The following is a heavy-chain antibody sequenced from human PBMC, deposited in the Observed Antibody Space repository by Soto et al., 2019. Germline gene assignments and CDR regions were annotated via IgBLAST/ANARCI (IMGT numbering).Heavy chain of an antibody. J-gene: IGHJ4*02. V-gene: IGHV4-34*01. CDR1: GGTFSGFY. D-gene: IGHD1-7*01. Sequence: SETLSLTCTVYGGTFSGFYWSWIRQPPGKGLEWIGEIMHSGSTHYNPSLKSRVTMSVDTSKNQFSLELNSLTAADTAVYYCARGKTGTTGSLDYWGQGTLVTVS. CDR2: IMHSGST. CDR3: ARGKTGTTGSLDY.